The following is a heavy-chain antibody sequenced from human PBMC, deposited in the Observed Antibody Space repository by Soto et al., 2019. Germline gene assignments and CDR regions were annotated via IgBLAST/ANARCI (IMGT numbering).Heavy chain of an antibody. V-gene: IGHV3-33*01. Sequence: GGSLRLSCAAAGFTFTTYGFHYVRQAPGNGLECLAGIWYDGTKSYYSDSVKGRVTIARDNSETTVYLDMTSLRAEATAMYHRARDDATSGHYFFNYWGKGAMVTVSS. CDR3: ARDDATSGHYFFNY. CDR2: IWYDGTKS. D-gene: IGHD3-22*01. J-gene: IGHJ4*02. CDR1: GFTFTTYG.